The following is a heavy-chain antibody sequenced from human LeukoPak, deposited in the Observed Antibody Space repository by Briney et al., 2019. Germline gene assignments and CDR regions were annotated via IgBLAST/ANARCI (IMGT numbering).Heavy chain of an antibody. CDR2: ISRGGGIA. CDR3: ARHFTTGSIDH. V-gene: IGHV3-30-3*01. J-gene: IGHJ4*02. D-gene: IGHD3-9*01. CDR1: GFIFSTYD. Sequence: PGRSLRLSCAASGFIFSTYDMHWVRQAPGKGLEWVAVISRGGGIAYHADSVKGRFTISRDNSKNTLYLQMNSLRADDTAVYYCARHFTTGSIDHWGQGNLVTVSS.